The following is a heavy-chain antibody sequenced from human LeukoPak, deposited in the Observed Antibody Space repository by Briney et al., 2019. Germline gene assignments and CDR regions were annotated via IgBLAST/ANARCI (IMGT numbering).Heavy chain of an antibody. J-gene: IGHJ3*02. CDR3: AKDIHPGGGYKGFDI. V-gene: IGHV3-9*01. Sequence: GRSLRLSCAASGFTFDDYAMHWVRQAPGKGLEWVSGISWNSGSTGYADSVKGRFTISRDNAKNSLYLQMNSLRVEDTAFYYCAKDIHPGGGYKGFDIWGQGTMVTVSS. D-gene: IGHD5-24*01. CDR2: ISWNSGST. CDR1: GFTFDDYA.